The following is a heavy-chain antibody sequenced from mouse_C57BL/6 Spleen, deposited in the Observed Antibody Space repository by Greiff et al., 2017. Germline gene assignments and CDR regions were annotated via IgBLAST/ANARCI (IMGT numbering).Heavy chain of an antibody. CDR2: IYPGDGDT. CDR1: GYAFSSYW. CDR3: ARGGGLLRYFDV. J-gene: IGHJ1*03. Sequence: VQLQQSGAELVKPGASVKISCKASGYAFSSYWMNWVKQRPGKGLEWIGQIYPGDGDTNYNGKFKGKATLTADKSSSTAYMQLSSLTSEDSAVYFCARGGGLLRYFDVWGTGTTVTVSS. V-gene: IGHV1-80*01. D-gene: IGHD2-3*01.